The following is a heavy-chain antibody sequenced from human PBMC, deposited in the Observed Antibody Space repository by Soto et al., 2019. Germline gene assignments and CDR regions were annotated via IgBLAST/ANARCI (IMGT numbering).Heavy chain of an antibody. CDR3: ARAEGSSSKGFDY. CDR2: ISSRGRT. V-gene: IGHV4-59*01. D-gene: IGHD6-6*01. J-gene: IGHJ4*02. Sequence: ASETLSLTCNVSGVSISNYFWSWIRQPPGKGLEWIGHISSRGRTNYNPSLQSRVTISGDTSKNHLSLKLTSVTAADTAVYFCARAEGSSSKGFDYWGRGTLVTVSS. CDR1: GVSISNYF.